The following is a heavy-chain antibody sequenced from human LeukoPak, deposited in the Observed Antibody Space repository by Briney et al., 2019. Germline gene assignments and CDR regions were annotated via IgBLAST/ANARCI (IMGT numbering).Heavy chain of an antibody. J-gene: IGHJ4*02. CDR3: ARGDSGWYLGLGFDY. D-gene: IGHD6-19*01. Sequence: SETLSLTCTVSGGSMSSNSYYWGWIRQPPGKGLEWIGSIYYSGTTYYNPSLKSRVTISVDTSKNQVSLKLRSVTAADTAVYYCARGDSGWYLGLGFDYWGQGTLVTVSS. V-gene: IGHV4-39*07. CDR1: GGSMSSNSYY. CDR2: IYYSGTT.